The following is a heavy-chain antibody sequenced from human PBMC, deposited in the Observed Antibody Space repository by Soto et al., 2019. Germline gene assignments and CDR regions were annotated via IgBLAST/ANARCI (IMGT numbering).Heavy chain of an antibody. D-gene: IGHD3-10*01. Sequence: EVQLVESGGGLIHPGGSLRLSCVGSGVSVSSNYMAWVRQAPGKGLEWVAVMYSDGRTYYADSVKGRFTISRDDSKNTLYFQMNSLRAEDTAVYYCARYYGAGSYFFDHWGQVALVTVSS. CDR3: ARYYGAGSYFFDH. CDR2: MYSDGRT. V-gene: IGHV3-53*01. J-gene: IGHJ4*02. CDR1: GVSVSSNY.